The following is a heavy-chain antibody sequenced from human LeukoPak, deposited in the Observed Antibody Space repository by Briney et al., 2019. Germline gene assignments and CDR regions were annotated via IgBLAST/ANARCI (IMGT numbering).Heavy chain of an antibody. J-gene: IGHJ4*02. D-gene: IGHD6-19*01. Sequence: GGSLRLSCAASAFTFSSYAMNWVRQAPGKGLEWVSGISGGGGSTYYADSVKGRFTISRDNSKNTLYLQMNSLRAEDTAVYYCAKVVFDTIGWQPFDCWGQGTLVTVSS. CDR2: ISGGGGST. CDR1: AFTFSSYA. V-gene: IGHV3-23*01. CDR3: AKVVFDTIGWQPFDC.